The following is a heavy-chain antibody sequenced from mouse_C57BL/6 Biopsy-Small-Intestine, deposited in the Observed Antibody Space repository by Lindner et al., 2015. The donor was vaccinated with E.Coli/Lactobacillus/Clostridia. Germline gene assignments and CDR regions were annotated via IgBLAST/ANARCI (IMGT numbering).Heavy chain of an antibody. CDR3: AREGNGGDY. V-gene: IGHV1-80*01. J-gene: IGHJ2*01. D-gene: IGHD2-1*01. Sequence: VQLQESGAELVKPGASVKISCKASGYAFSAFWMSWVKQRPGQGLEWIGVINPGSGGTNYNEKFKGKATLTADKSSSAAYMQLSSLTSEDSAVYFCAREGNGGDYWGQGTTLTVSS. CDR1: GYAFSAFW. CDR2: INPGSGGT.